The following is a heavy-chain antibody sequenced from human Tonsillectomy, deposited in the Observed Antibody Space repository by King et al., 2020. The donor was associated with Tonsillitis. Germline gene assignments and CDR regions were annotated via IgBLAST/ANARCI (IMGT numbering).Heavy chain of an antibody. D-gene: IGHD3-22*01. CDR1: GGSISSYY. CDR2: IYYSGST. CDR3: SGFSYDSSGYYYGFDY. V-gene: IGHV4-59*01. J-gene: IGHJ4*02. Sequence: VQLQESGPGLVKPSETLSLTCTVSGGSISSYYWSWIRQPPGKGLEWIGYIYYSGSTNYNPSLKSRVTISVDTSKNQFSLKLSSVTAADTAVYSCSGFSYDSSGYYYGFDYWGQGTLVTVSS.